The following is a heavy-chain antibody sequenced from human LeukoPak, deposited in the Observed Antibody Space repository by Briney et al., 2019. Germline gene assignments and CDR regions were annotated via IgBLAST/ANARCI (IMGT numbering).Heavy chain of an antibody. CDR3: ARASETYSSSWYLWGGSDSAASYYFDY. D-gene: IGHD6-13*01. Sequence: GASVKVSCKASGYTFTSYAMNWVRQAPGQGLEWMGWINTNTGNPTYAQGFTGRFVFSLDTSVSTAYLQISSLKAEDTAVYYCARASETYSSSWYLWGGSDSAASYYFDYWGQGTLVTVSS. V-gene: IGHV7-4-1*02. J-gene: IGHJ4*02. CDR1: GYTFTSYA. CDR2: INTNTGNP.